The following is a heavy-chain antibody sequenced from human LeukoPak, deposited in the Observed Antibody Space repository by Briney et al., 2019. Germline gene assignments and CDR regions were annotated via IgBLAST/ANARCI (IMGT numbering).Heavy chain of an antibody. CDR3: ATVTLSGSYSFDDY. D-gene: IGHD1-26*01. CDR1: GYTFTSYG. J-gene: IGHJ4*02. CDR2: FDPEDGET. Sequence: ASVKVPCKASGYTFTSYGISWVRQAPGKGLEWMGGFDPEDGETIYAQKFQGRVTMTEDTSTDTAYMELSSLRSADTAVYYCATVTLSGSYSFDDYWGQGTLVTVSS. V-gene: IGHV1-24*01.